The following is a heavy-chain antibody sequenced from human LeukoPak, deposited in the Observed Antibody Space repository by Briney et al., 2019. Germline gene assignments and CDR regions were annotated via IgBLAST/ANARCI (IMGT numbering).Heavy chain of an antibody. CDR1: GGSISSYY. CDR2: IYYTGST. Sequence: SETLSLTCTVSGGSISSYYWSWIRQPPGKGLEWIGYIYYTGSTHYNPSLKSRVTISLDTSKNQFSLKLNSVTAADAAVYYCARHIPYSSNYYINIVYFDPWGQGTLVTVSS. J-gene: IGHJ5*02. CDR3: ARHIPYSSNYYINIVYFDP. D-gene: IGHD6-13*01. V-gene: IGHV4-59*08.